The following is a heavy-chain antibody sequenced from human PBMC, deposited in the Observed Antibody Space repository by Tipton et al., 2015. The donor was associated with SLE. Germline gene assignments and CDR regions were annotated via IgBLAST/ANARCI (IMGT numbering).Heavy chain of an antibody. V-gene: IGHV4-34*01. CDR2: INHSGST. CDR1: GGSITNYY. Sequence: TLSLTCTVSGGSITNYYWSWIRQPPGKGLEWIGEINHSGSTNYNPSLKSRVTISVDTSKNQFSLKLSSVTAADTAVYYCARVSPGENYDFWSGYYSFLGYYGMDVWGQGTTVTVSS. CDR3: ARVSPGENYDFWSGYYSFLGYYGMDV. J-gene: IGHJ6*02. D-gene: IGHD3-3*01.